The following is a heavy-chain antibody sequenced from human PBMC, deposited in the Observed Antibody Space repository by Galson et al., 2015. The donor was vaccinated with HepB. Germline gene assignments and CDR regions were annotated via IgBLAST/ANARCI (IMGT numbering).Heavy chain of an antibody. Sequence: SLRLSCAASGFTFSSYGMRWVRQAPGKGLEWVAVISYDGSDKYYADSVKGRFTISRDNSKNTLSLLMNSLTAEDTAVYSCAKDKDLGYCSSTSCYTLDYWGQGTLVTVSS. V-gene: IGHV3-30*18. CDR3: AKDKDLGYCSSTSCYTLDY. CDR2: ISYDGSDK. J-gene: IGHJ4*02. CDR1: GFTFSSYG. D-gene: IGHD2-2*02.